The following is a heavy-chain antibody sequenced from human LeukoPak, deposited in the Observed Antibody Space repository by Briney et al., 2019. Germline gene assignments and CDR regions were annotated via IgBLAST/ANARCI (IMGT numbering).Heavy chain of an antibody. CDR1: GFTFSNYA. Sequence: PGGSLRLSCAASGFTFSNYAMNWVRQAPGKGLEWVSAISGSGSSTYYADSVKGRFTISRDNSKNTVYLQMNSLRAEDTALYYCAKEVGYDSSGYDDFWGQGTLVTVSS. CDR2: ISGSGSST. J-gene: IGHJ4*02. CDR3: AKEVGYDSSGYDDF. D-gene: IGHD3-22*01. V-gene: IGHV3-23*01.